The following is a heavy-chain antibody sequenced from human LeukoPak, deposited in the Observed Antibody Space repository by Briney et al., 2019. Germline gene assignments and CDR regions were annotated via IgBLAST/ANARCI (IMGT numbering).Heavy chain of an antibody. D-gene: IGHD2-2*01. CDR2: FSGSGGST. V-gene: IGHV3-11*01. Sequence: GGSLRLSCAASGFTFSDYYMSWIRQAPGKGLECISGFSGSGGSTYYADSVKGRFTISRDNAKNSLYLQMNSLRAEDTAVYYCARGGSGYCSSTSCPPGRGTFDYWGQGTLVTVSS. CDR1: GFTFSDYY. J-gene: IGHJ4*02. CDR3: ARGGSGYCSSTSCPPGRGTFDY.